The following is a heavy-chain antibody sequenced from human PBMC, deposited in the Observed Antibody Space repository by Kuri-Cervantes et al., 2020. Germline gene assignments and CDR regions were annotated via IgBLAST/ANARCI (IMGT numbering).Heavy chain of an antibody. V-gene: IGHV3-30*18. CDR1: GFTVSSNY. J-gene: IGHJ6*02. Sequence: GGSLRLSCAASGFTVSSNYMSWVRQAPGKGLEWVAVISYDGSNKYYADSVKGRFTISRDNSKNTLYLQMNSLRAEDTAVYYCAKDQVRQQLDSYGMDVWGQGTTVTVSS. CDR2: ISYDGSNK. D-gene: IGHD6-13*01. CDR3: AKDQVRQQLDSYGMDV.